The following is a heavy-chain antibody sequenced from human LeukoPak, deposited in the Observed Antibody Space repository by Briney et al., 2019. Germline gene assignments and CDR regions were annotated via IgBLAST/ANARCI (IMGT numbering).Heavy chain of an antibody. CDR3: ARVYLLWQDAFDI. CDR1: GYSISSGYY. J-gene: IGHJ3*02. CDR2: IYTSGST. D-gene: IGHD2-21*01. Sequence: PSETLSLTCTVSGYSISSGYYWGWIRQPPGKGLEWIGRIYTSGSTNYNPSLKSRVTISVDTSKNQFSLKLSSVTAADTAVYYCARVYLLWQDAFDIWGQGTMVTVSS. V-gene: IGHV4-38-2*02.